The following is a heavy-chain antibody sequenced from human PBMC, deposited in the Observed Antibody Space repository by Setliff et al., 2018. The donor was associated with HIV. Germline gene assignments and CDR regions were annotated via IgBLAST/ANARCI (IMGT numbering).Heavy chain of an antibody. CDR1: GGSISSGSYS. CDR3: ARGLDGSSSWYDL. D-gene: IGHD6-13*01. J-gene: IGHJ2*01. CDR2: IYTTGST. Sequence: SETLSLTCTVSGGSISSGSYSWTWIRQPAGKGLEWIGRIYTTGSTNYNPSLKSRVTISLDTSKNQFSLKLNSVTAADTAVYYCARGLDGSSSWYDLWGRGTLVTVSS. V-gene: IGHV4-61*02.